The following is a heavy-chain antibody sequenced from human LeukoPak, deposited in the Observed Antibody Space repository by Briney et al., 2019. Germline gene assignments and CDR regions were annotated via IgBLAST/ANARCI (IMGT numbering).Heavy chain of an antibody. V-gene: IGHV4-59*01. D-gene: IGHD6-13*01. J-gene: IGHJ4*02. CDR1: GGSFSGYY. CDR2: IYYSGST. CDR3: ARAPPYSSSWFDY. Sequence: SETLSLTCAVYGGSFSGYYWSWIRQPPGKGLEWIGYIYYSGSTNYNPSLKSRVTMSVDTSKNQFSLKLSSVTAADTAVYYCARAPPYSSSWFDYWGQGTLVTVSS.